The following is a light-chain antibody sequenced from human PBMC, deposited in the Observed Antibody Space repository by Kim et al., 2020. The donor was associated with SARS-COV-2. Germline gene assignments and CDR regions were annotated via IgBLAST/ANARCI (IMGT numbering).Light chain of an antibody. Sequence: ETVLTQSPDALSVSPGERATLSCRTSQPVSNNLAWYQQKLGQPPRVLIYGASTRASGIPDRFSGSGSGTEFTLTISSLQSEDFAVYYCQQYNDWPRTFGQGTKLEI. CDR1: QPVSNN. V-gene: IGKV3-15*01. CDR3: QQYNDWPRT. J-gene: IGKJ2*01. CDR2: GAS.